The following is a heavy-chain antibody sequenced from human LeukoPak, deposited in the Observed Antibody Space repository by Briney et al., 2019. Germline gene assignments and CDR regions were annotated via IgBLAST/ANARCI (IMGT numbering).Heavy chain of an antibody. CDR3: ARGRSRGYSGYDSIDY. CDR1: GGTFSSYA. D-gene: IGHD5-12*01. Sequence: ASVKVSCKASGGTFSSYAISWVRQATGQGLEWMGWMNPNSGNTGYAQKFQGRVTMTRNTSISTAYMELSSLRSEDTAVYYCARGRSRGYSGYDSIDYWGQGTLVTVSS. J-gene: IGHJ4*02. V-gene: IGHV1-8*02. CDR2: MNPNSGNT.